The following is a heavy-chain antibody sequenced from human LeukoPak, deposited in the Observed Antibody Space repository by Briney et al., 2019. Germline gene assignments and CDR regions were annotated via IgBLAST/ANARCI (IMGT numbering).Heavy chain of an antibody. CDR3: AAIRIGY. CDR1: GFTFSTYS. J-gene: IGHJ4*02. V-gene: IGHV3-48*02. CDR2: ISSSSSTL. Sequence: GGSLRLSCAASGFTFSTYSMNWVRQAPGKGLEWVSYISSSSSTLYYADSVKGRFTISRDNAKNSLYLQMDSLRDEDTAVYYCAAIRIGYWGQGALVTVSS. D-gene: IGHD2-2*01.